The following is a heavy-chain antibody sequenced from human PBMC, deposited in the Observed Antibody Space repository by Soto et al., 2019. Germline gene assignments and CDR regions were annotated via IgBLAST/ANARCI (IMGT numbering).Heavy chain of an antibody. CDR3: ARGTYYYGSGSYNWFDP. Sequence: SETLSLTCTVSGGSISSGGYYWSWIRQHPGKGLEWIGYIYYSGSTYYNPSLKSRVTISVDTSKNQFSLKLSSVTAADTAVYYCARGTYYYGSGSYNWFDPWGQGTLVTVSS. V-gene: IGHV4-31*03. CDR1: GGSISSGGYY. J-gene: IGHJ5*02. D-gene: IGHD3-10*01. CDR2: IYYSGST.